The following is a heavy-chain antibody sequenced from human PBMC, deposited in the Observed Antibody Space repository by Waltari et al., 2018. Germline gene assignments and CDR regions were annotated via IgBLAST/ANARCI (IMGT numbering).Heavy chain of an antibody. CDR3: AKEEYRYSSAFIDY. CDR1: GFTFSSFG. CDR2: ISSDGSKK. V-gene: IGHV3-30*18. J-gene: IGHJ4*02. Sequence: QVQLVESGGGVVQPGRSLRLSCAASGFTFSSFGIHWVRQTPDKGLEWVAVISSDGSKKYYADSVKGRFTVSRDNSKHTLYLQMDTLRAEDTAVYYCAKEEYRYSSAFIDYWGQGTPVTVSS. D-gene: IGHD6-6*01.